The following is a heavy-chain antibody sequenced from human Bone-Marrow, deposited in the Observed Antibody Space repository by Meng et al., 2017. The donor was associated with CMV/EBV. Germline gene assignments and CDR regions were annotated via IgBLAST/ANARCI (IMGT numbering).Heavy chain of an antibody. CDR2: ISSTSDYI. D-gene: IGHD2-2*01. CDR1: GFTFSSYS. V-gene: IGHV3-21*01. CDR3: ARDRGVVVPAAIITGTTSLNGMDV. Sequence: GGSLRLSCAASGFTFSSYSMKWVRQAPGKGLEWVSSISSTSDYIDYADSLKGRFTISRDNAKNSLYLQMNSLRAEDTAAYYCARDRGVVVPAAIITGTTSLNGMDVWGQGTTVTVSS. J-gene: IGHJ6*02.